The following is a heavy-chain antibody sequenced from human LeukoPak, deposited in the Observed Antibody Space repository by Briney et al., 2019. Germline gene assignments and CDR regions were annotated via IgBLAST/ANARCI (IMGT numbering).Heavy chain of an antibody. CDR2: FDPEDGET. CDR3: ATGPCDFLDRVTFDY. V-gene: IGHV1-24*01. CDR1: GYTLTELS. J-gene: IGHJ4*02. Sequence: ASVKVSCRVSGYTLTELSMHWVRQAPGKGLEWMGGFDPEDGETIYAQKFQGRVTMTEDTSTDTAYMELSSLRSEDTAVYYCATGPCDFLDRVTFDYWGQGTLVTVSS. D-gene: IGHD3-3*01.